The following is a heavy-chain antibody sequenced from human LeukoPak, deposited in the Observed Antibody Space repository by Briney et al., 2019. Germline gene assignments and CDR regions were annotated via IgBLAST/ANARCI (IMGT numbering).Heavy chain of an antibody. CDR2: ISDTGYTK. D-gene: IGHD3-3*01. Sequence: GGSLRLSCAASGFTFSSYGMHWVRQAPGKGLEWLSYISDTGYTKYLADSVKGRFTVSRDNAKNSLYLQMKTLRVEDTAVYYCARGVVGVVPFNYWGQGTLVTVSS. CDR3: ARGVVGVVPFNY. V-gene: IGHV3-48*01. CDR1: GFTFSSYG. J-gene: IGHJ4*02.